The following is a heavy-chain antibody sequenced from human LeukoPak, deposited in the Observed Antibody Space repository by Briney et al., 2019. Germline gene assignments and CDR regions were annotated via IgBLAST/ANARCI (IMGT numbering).Heavy chain of an antibody. CDR2: INPNSGGT. D-gene: IGHD6-19*01. CDR3: ARVWSPGRSSGWYERGSDY. J-gene: IGHJ4*02. CDR1: GYTFTGYY. V-gene: IGHV1-2*02. Sequence: GASVKVSCKASGYTFTGYYMHWVRQAPGQGLEWMGWINPNSGGTNYAQKFQGRVTMTRDTSISTAYMELSRLRSDDTAVYYCARVWSPGRSSGWYERGSDYWGQGTLVTVSS.